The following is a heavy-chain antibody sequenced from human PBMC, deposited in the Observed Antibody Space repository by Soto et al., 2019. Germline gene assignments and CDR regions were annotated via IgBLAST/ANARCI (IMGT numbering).Heavy chain of an antibody. CDR3: ARAYTALHPFDT. Sequence: SAKVCCKDSRYAYTYNYIHWVRQAPGQGLEWMGWINPNTGGTNYAQKFQDWVTVTRDRSITTAYMELSRLRSDDTAVYYCARAYTALHPFDTWGQGTMVTVSS. J-gene: IGHJ3*02. CDR2: INPNTGGT. D-gene: IGHD3-16*01. CDR1: RYAYTYNY. V-gene: IGHV1-2*04.